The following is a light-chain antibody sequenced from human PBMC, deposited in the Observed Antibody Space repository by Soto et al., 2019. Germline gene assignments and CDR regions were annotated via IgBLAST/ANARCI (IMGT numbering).Light chain of an antibody. Sequence: EIVMTQSPATLSVSPGERATLSCRASQSVSSNLAWYQHKPGQAPRLRIYGASTRATGIPARFSGSGSGTEFTLTISSLQFEDFAVYYCQQYNNWPPLTFGGGTKVEIK. CDR1: QSVSSN. CDR3: QQYNNWPPLT. J-gene: IGKJ4*01. V-gene: IGKV3-15*01. CDR2: GAS.